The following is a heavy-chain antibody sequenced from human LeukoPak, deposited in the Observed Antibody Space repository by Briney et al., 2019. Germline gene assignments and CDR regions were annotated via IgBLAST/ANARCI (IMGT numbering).Heavy chain of an antibody. V-gene: IGHV3-72*01. Sequence: GGSLTLSCPASGITISDQFMDWVRQAPGKGLEWVGRTTNKANRYTTEYAASVKGRFTISRDKSKTPLFLQMTSLKPEDTAVYYCARRTWSYFDYWGQGTLVTVSS. CDR3: ARRTWSYFDY. D-gene: IGHD1-1*01. CDR1: GITISDQF. CDR2: TTNKANRYTT. J-gene: IGHJ4*02.